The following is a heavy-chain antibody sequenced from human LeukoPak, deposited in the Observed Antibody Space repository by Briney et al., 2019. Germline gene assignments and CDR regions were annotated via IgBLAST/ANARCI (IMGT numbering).Heavy chain of an antibody. CDR3: ATVGYGSGSFYGYLDL. CDR1: GYSFNSYW. J-gene: IGHJ2*01. D-gene: IGHD3-10*01. CDR2: IYPGDSDV. V-gene: IGHV5-51*01. Sequence: GESLKISRKGFGYSFNSYWIGWVRQMSGKGLEWMGIIYPGDSDVRYSPSFQGQVTISADKSISTAYLQWSSLKASDTAIYYCATVGYGSGSFYGYLDLWGRGTLLTVSS.